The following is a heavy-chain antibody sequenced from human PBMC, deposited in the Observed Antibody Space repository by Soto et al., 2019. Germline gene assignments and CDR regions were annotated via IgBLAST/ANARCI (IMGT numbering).Heavy chain of an antibody. CDR3: ARGLGGSYFIAY. J-gene: IGHJ4*02. D-gene: IGHD3-10*01. V-gene: IGHV3-11*06. Sequence: QVQLVESGGGLVKPGGSLRLSCAVSGFNFSDYYMTWIRQAPGKGLEWISYISTNSRYIKYADSIKGRFTISRDNAKRSLYLQMNRLRAEDTAIYYCARGLGGSYFIAYWGQGTLVNGSS. CDR2: ISTNSRYI. CDR1: GFNFSDYY.